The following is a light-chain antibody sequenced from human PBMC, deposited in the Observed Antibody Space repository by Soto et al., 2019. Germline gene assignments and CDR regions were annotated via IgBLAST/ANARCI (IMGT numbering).Light chain of an antibody. Sequence: DIQMSQSSTALSASFGDRVSITCPASQIISSWVAWYQQKPGEAPKLLIYKTSTLASGVPSRVGGGGSGTEFTLTISGLQTDDFATYYCQQYTSSFQSFGQGTNVDI. J-gene: IGKJ1*01. CDR1: QIISSW. CDR3: QQYTSSFQS. V-gene: IGKV1-5*03. CDR2: KTS.